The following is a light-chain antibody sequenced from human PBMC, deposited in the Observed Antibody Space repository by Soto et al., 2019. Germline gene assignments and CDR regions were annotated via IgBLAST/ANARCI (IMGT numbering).Light chain of an antibody. CDR1: SSNIASNT. CDR3: AAWDDSPNGYV. V-gene: IGLV1-44*01. CDR2: SNS. Sequence: QSVLTQPPSASGTPGQRVTISCSGSSSNIASNTVNWYQQLPGTAPKLLFYSNSQRPSGVPDRFSGSKSGTSASLAISGLHSEYEADYYCAAWDDSPNGYVFGTGTKLTVL. J-gene: IGLJ1*01.